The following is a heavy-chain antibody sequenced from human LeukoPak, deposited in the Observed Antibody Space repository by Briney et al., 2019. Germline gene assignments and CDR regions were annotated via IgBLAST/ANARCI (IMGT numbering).Heavy chain of an antibody. J-gene: IGHJ3*02. CDR1: GGSISSGGYY. CDR2: IYTSGST. V-gene: IGHV4-61*02. Sequence: PSETLSLTCAVSGGSISSGGYYWSWIRQPAGKGLEWIGRIYTSGSTNYNPSLKSRVTMSVDTSKNQFSLKLSSVTAADTAVYYCAREGYYDSSGYLDAFDIWGQGTMVTVSS. CDR3: AREGYYDSSGYLDAFDI. D-gene: IGHD3-22*01.